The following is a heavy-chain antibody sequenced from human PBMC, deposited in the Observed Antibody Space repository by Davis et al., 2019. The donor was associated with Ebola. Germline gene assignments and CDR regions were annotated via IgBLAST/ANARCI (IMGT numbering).Heavy chain of an antibody. D-gene: IGHD6-19*01. CDR3: ARDKAVAAPVFYYYGMDV. Sequence: ASVKVSCKASGYTFTSYGISWVRQAPGQGLEWMGWISAYNGNTNYAQKLQGRVTMTTDTSTSTAYMELRSLRSDDTAVYYCARDKAVAAPVFYYYGMDVWGQGTTVTVSS. CDR1: GYTFTSYG. CDR2: ISAYNGNT. V-gene: IGHV1-18*01. J-gene: IGHJ6*02.